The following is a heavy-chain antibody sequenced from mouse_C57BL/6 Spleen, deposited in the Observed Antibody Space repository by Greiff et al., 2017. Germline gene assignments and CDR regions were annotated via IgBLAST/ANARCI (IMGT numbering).Heavy chain of an antibody. J-gene: IGHJ1*03. D-gene: IGHD2-4*01. CDR1: GYTFTSYG. CDR3: ARDYDRYFDV. CDR2: IYPRSGNT. Sequence: VQLQQSGAELARPGASVKLSCKASGYTFTSYGISWVKQRTGQGLEWIGEIYPRSGNTYYNEKFKGKATLTADKSSSTAYMELRSLTSEDSAVYFWARDYDRYFDVWGTGTTVTVSS. V-gene: IGHV1-81*01.